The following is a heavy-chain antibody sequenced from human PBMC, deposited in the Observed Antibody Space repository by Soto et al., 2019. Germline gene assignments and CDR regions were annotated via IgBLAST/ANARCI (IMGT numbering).Heavy chain of an antibody. Sequence: GGSLRLSCAASGFTFSDFYMSWIRQAPGKGLEWVSYISSSGSHTPYADSVKGRFTISRDNAKNSVYLQMNSLRAEDTAVYYCARVGSTSAAGVLDYWGQGTLVTVSS. D-gene: IGHD6-13*01. CDR2: ISSSGSHT. CDR1: GFTFSDFY. J-gene: IGHJ4*02. CDR3: ARVGSTSAAGVLDY. V-gene: IGHV3-11*06.